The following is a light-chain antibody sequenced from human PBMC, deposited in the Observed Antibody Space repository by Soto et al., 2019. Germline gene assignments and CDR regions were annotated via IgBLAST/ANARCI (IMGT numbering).Light chain of an antibody. CDR2: EVS. J-gene: IGLJ1*01. CDR3: SSHAGSNYSV. CDR1: SSDVGAYNY. Sequence: QSALTQPPSASGSPGQSVTISCTGTSSDVGAYNYVSWYQQHPGKAPKLMIYEVSKRPSGVPDRFSGSKSGNTASLTVSGLQAEDEADYYCSSHAGSNYSVFGTGTKVTVL. V-gene: IGLV2-8*01.